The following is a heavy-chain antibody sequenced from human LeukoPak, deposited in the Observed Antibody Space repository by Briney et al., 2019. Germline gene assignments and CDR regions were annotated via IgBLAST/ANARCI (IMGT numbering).Heavy chain of an antibody. D-gene: IGHD5-24*01. CDR3: ARHPTPRKMADGFYYYYYYMDV. V-gene: IGHV4-39*01. Sequence: PSETLSLTCTVSGDSISSSSCYWGWIRQPPGKGLEWIGSFYYSASTYYNPSLKSRVTISVDTSKNQFSLKLSSVTAADTAVYYCARHPTPRKMADGFYYYYYYMDVWGKGTTVTVSS. CDR2: FYYSAST. CDR1: GDSISSSSCY. J-gene: IGHJ6*03.